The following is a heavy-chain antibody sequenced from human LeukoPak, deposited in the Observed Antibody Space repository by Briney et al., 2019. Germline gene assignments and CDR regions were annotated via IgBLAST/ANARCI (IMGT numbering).Heavy chain of an antibody. CDR2: IYPGESDT. Sequence: VESLKISCKGSGYSFTSYGIGWVRQLPGKGLEWMGIIYPGESDTRYSPSFQGQVTISADKSISPAYLQWSSLKASDTAMYYCARRTRKNKWELLVFDIWGQGTMVTVSS. CDR1: GYSFTSYG. V-gene: IGHV5-51*01. J-gene: IGHJ3*02. CDR3: ARRTRKNKWELLVFDI. D-gene: IGHD1-26*01.